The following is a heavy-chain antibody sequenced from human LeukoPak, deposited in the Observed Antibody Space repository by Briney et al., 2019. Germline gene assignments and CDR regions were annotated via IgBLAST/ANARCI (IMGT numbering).Heavy chain of an antibody. J-gene: IGHJ4*02. Sequence: GGSPRLSCAASGFIFSSYGIHWVRQAPGKGLEWVAVISYDGSNKYYADSVKGRFTISRDNSKNTLYLQMNSLRAEDTAVYYCVAWQSDYWGQGTLVTVSS. V-gene: IGHV3-30*03. CDR2: ISYDGSNK. D-gene: IGHD5-12*01. CDR1: GFIFSSYG. CDR3: VAWQSDY.